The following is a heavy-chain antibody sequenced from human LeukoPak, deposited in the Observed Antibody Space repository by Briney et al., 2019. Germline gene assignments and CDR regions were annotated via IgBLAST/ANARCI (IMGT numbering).Heavy chain of an antibody. CDR2: TSDRGDYT. CDR1: GFTFTSYS. Sequence: GGSLRLSCAASGFTFTSYSMSWVRQAPGKGLEWVSGTSDRGDYTYYADSVKGRFTISRDSSKNTLFLQMNSLRAEGTALYFCARKAQYNGHYPLDYWGQGTLVTVSS. V-gene: IGHV3-23*01. CDR3: ARKAQYNGHYPLDY. D-gene: IGHD1-7*01. J-gene: IGHJ4*02.